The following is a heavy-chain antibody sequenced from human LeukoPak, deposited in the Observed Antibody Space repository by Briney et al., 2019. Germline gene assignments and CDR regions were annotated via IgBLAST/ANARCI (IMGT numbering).Heavy chain of an antibody. D-gene: IGHD2-2*01. CDR2: ISYDGSNK. V-gene: IGHV3-30*18. CDR3: AKLACSGTSCYPFDY. Sequence: GRSLRLSCAASGFTFSSYGMHWVRQAPGKGLEGVTVISYDGSNKYYADSVKGRFTISRDNSKNTLYLQMNSLRAEDTAVYYCAKLACSGTSCYPFDYWGQGTLVTVSS. J-gene: IGHJ4*02. CDR1: GFTFSSYG.